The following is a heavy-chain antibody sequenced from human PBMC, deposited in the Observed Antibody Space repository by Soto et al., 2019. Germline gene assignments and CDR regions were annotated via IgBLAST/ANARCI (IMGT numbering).Heavy chain of an antibody. V-gene: IGHV1-8*01. D-gene: IGHD4-17*01. Sequence: QVQLVQSGAEVKKPGASVKVSCKASGYTFTSYDINWVRQATGQGLEWMGWMNPNSGNTGYAQKFQGRVTMTRNTSISTADMELSSLRSEDTAVYDCARGRLDDYGDSADYWGQGTLVTVSS. CDR1: GYTFTSYD. CDR2: MNPNSGNT. J-gene: IGHJ4*02. CDR3: ARGRLDDYGDSADY.